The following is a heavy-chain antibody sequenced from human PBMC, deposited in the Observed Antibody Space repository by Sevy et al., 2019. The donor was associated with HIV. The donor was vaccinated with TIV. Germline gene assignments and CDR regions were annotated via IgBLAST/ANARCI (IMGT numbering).Heavy chain of an antibody. Sequence: GGSLRLSCAASGFTFSTYAMSWVRQAPGKGLECVSAIYGSGDSTYYADSVKGRFTISRDNSKNTLYLQMNSLRAEDTAVYYCAKDGVAARSYSYFDLWGRGTLVTVSS. J-gene: IGHJ2*01. CDR2: IYGSGDST. CDR3: AKDGVAARSYSYFDL. D-gene: IGHD6-6*01. V-gene: IGHV3-23*01. CDR1: GFTFSTYA.